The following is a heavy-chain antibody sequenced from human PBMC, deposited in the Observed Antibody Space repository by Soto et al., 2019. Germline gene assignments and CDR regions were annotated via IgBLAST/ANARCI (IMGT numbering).Heavy chain of an antibody. J-gene: IGHJ4*02. D-gene: IGHD6-19*01. CDR2: ISAFNAKT. CDR3: ARDAIAGAGAFDY. Sequence: QVQLVQSGAEVKKPGASVKVSCTASGYTYFSYGISWVRQAPGQGLEWVGWISAFNAKTNYAPKFQARVTLTTDASTSTAYMELRGLRSDDTAVYFCARDAIAGAGAFDYWGQGALVIVSS. V-gene: IGHV1-18*04. CDR1: GYTYFSYG.